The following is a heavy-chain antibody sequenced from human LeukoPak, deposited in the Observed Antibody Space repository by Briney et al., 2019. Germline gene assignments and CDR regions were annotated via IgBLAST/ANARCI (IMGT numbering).Heavy chain of an antibody. V-gene: IGHV1-18*01. J-gene: IGHJ6*03. CDR2: ISAYNGNT. Sequence: ASVKVSCKASGYTFTSYGISWVRQASGQGLEWMGWISAYNGNTNYAQKLQGRVTMTTDTSTSTAYMELRSLRSEDTAVYYCARDGAAGTRYYYYYMDVWGKGTTVTVSS. D-gene: IGHD6-13*01. CDR3: ARDGAAGTRYYYYYMDV. CDR1: GYTFTSYG.